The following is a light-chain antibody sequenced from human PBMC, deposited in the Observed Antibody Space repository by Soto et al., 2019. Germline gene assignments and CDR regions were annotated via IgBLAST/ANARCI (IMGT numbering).Light chain of an antibody. J-gene: IGKJ1*01. CDR1: QSVSSN. Sequence: IVMTQSPATLSVSPGERATLSCRASQSVSSNLAWYQQKPGQAPRLLIYGASTRATGIPARFSGSGSGTEFTLTISSLQSEDFAVYYCQQYDNWPRTF. V-gene: IGKV3-15*01. CDR2: GAS. CDR3: QQYDNWPRT.